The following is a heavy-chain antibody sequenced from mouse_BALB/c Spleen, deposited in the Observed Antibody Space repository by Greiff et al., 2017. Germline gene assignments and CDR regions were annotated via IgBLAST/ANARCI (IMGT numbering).Heavy chain of an antibody. D-gene: IGHD2-14*01. CDR1: GYSITSGYY. CDR3: ARDRYDVIWFAY. Sequence: EVQVVESGPGLVKPSQSLSLTCSVTGYSITSGYYWNWIRQFPGNKLEWMGYISYDGSNNYNPSLKNRISITRDTSKNQFFLKLNSVTTEDTATYYCARDRYDVIWFAYWGQGTLVTVSA. V-gene: IGHV3-6*02. CDR2: ISYDGSN. J-gene: IGHJ3*01.